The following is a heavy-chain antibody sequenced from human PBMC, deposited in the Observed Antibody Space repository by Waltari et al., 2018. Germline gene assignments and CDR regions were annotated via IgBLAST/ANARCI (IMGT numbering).Heavy chain of an antibody. V-gene: IGHV4-39*07. CDR1: GGSISSSSYY. CDR3: ASFRLRFLEWSFDY. Sequence: QLQLQESGPGLVKPSETLSLTCTVSGGSISSSSYYWGWIRQPPGKGLEVIGSIYYSGSTYYNPARKSRVTISVDTSKNQFSLKLSSVTAADTAVYYCASFRLRFLEWSFDYWGQGTLVTVSS. D-gene: IGHD3-3*01. CDR2: IYYSGST. J-gene: IGHJ4*02.